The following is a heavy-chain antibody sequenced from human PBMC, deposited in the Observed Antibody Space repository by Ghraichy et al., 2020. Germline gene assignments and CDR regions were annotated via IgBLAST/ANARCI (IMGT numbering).Heavy chain of an antibody. Sequence: ASVKVSCKASGYTFTSYAMNWVRQAPGQGLEWMGWINTNTGNPTYAQGFTGRFVFSLDTSVSTAYLQISSLKAEDTAVYYCASSSGIAAAGGSVIESDWAFDIWGQGTMVTVSS. CDR1: GYTFTSYA. V-gene: IGHV7-4-1*02. CDR2: INTNTGNP. D-gene: IGHD6-13*01. J-gene: IGHJ3*02. CDR3: ASSSGIAAAGGSVIESDWAFDI.